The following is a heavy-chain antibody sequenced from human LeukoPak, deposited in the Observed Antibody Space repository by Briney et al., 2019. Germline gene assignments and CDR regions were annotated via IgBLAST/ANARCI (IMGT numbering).Heavy chain of an antibody. CDR1: GFTFSNAW. V-gene: IGHV3-15*07. Sequence: PGGSLRLSCAASGFTFSNAWMNWVRQAPRKGLEWVGRIKSKTDGGTTDYAAPAKGGFTISRDDSKNTLYLQMNSLKTEDTAVYYCTTSYSSSEIDYWGQGTLVTVSS. CDR2: IKSKTDGGTT. CDR3: TTSYSSSEIDY. D-gene: IGHD6-6*01. J-gene: IGHJ4*02.